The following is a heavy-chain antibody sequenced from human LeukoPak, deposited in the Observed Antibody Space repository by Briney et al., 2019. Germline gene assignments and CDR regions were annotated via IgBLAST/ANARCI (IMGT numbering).Heavy chain of an antibody. J-gene: IGHJ3*02. CDR3: ARRRGQLLGSYRYAIAFDI. CDR1: GDSISSSNYY. CDR2: IYYSGST. D-gene: IGHD3-16*02. Sequence: PSETLSLTCTVSGDSISSSNYYWGWIRQPPGKGLEWIGSIYYSGSTYYNPSLKSRVTISVDTSKNQFSLKLSSVTAADTAVYYCARRRGQLLGSYRYAIAFDIWGQGTMVTVSS. V-gene: IGHV4-39*07.